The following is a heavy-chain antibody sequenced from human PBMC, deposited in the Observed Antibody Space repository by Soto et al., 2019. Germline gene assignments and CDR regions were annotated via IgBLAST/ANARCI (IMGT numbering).Heavy chain of an antibody. Sequence: EGHLVESGGDLVQPGGSLRLSCSASGFDFSVCEMIWVRQVLGKGLEWISYISTSGSTVHYADSVQGRFTVSRDNAKNSLFLDMNSLRVDDTAVYFCARVAKRDGSGEFDSWGQGTLVTVSS. CDR2: ISTSGSTV. CDR1: GFDFSVCE. CDR3: ARVAKRDGSGEFDS. V-gene: IGHV3-48*03. J-gene: IGHJ4*01. D-gene: IGHD3-10*01.